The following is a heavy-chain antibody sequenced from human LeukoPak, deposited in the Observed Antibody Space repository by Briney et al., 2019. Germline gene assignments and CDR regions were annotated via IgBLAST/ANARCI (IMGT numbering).Heavy chain of an antibody. J-gene: IGHJ4*02. D-gene: IGHD6-13*01. CDR2: ISAGANSA. CDR3: AKVGAAAGSPLGY. V-gene: IGHV3-23*01. Sequence: GGSLRLSCAASGFTFSNYAMNWVRQAPGKGLEWVPTISAGANSAYYTDSVKGRFTISRDNSKNSLYLQINSLRAEDTAMYYCAKVGAAAGSPLGYWGQGTLVTVSS. CDR1: GFTFSNYA.